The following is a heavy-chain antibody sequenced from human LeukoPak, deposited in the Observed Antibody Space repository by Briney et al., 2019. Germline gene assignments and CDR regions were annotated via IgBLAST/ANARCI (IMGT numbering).Heavy chain of an antibody. CDR1: GGSFTDYY. V-gene: IGHV4-39*07. Sequence: PSETLSLTCTVSGGSFTDYYWGWIRQPPGKGLEWIGSIYYRGNTFYNPSLRNRVSISVDTSKGRFSLNLNSVTAADTAVYYCARQTNWFDVWGQGTLVTVSS. CDR3: ARQTNWFDV. CDR2: IYYRGNT. J-gene: IGHJ5*02.